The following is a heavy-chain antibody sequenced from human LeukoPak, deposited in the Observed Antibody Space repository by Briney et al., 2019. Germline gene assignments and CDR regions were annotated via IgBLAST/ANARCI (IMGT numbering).Heavy chain of an antibody. CDR1: GFTFSVYW. J-gene: IGHJ4*02. Sequence: GGSLRLSCAASGFTFSVYWMRWVRQAPGKGLEWVANIKQDGSEKYYVDSVKGRFTISRDNAKNSLYLQMNSLRAEDTAVYYCARDQRYSYGYQGYWGQGTLVTVSS. D-gene: IGHD5-18*01. V-gene: IGHV3-7*01. CDR2: IKQDGSEK. CDR3: ARDQRYSYGYQGY.